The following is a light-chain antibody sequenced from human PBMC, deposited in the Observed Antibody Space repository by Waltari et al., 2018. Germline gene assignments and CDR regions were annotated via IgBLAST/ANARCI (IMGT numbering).Light chain of an antibody. CDR2: TNS. CDR3: AAWDDRLTVVV. J-gene: IGLJ2*01. V-gene: IGLV1-47*01. CDR1: SSNIGSNS. Sequence: QSVLTQPPSASGPPGQRVTISCSGCSSNIGSNSVFWYQQLPGTAPKLLIYTNSERPSGVPDRFSGSKSGTSASLAISGLRSEDEGDYFCAAWDDRLTVVVFGGGTKLTVL.